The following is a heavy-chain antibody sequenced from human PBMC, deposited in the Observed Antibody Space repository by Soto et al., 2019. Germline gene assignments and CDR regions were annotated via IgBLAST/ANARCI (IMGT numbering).Heavy chain of an antibody. D-gene: IGHD5-12*01. V-gene: IGHV3-48*02. J-gene: IGHJ4*02. CDR3: ASSRDGYKLYFDY. Sequence: PGGSLRLSCAASGFTFRSYRMNWVRQAPGKGLEWVSYISGRGSTIYYADSVKGRFTISRDNAKNSLYLQMNSLRDEDTAVYYCASSRDGYKLYFDYWXQGTLVTVSS. CDR1: GFTFRSYR. CDR2: ISGRGSTI.